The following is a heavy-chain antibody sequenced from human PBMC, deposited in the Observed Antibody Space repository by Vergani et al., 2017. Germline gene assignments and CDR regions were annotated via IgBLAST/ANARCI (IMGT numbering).Heavy chain of an antibody. CDR2: IKQDGSEK. CDR3: ARGPRLYYFDY. Sequence: EVQLVESGGGLVQPGGSLRLSCAASGFTFSSYWMSWVRQAPGKGLEWVANIKQDGSEKYYVDSVKGRFTISRDNAKNSLYMQMNSLRAEDTAVYYCARGPRLYYFDYWGQGTLVTVSS. CDR1: GFTFSSYW. D-gene: IGHD2-15*01. J-gene: IGHJ4*02. V-gene: IGHV3-7*01.